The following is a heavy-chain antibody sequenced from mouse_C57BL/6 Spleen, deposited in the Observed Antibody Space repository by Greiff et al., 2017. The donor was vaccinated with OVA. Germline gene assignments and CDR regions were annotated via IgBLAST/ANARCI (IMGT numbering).Heavy chain of an antibody. V-gene: IGHV1-26*01. CDR1: GYTFTDYY. J-gene: IGHJ4*01. D-gene: IGHD1-1*01. Sequence: VQLQQSGPELVKPGASVKISCKASGYTFTDYYMNWVQQSHGKSLEWIGDINPNNGGTSYNQKFKGKATLTVDKSSSTAYMELRSLTSEDSAVYYCARPHYYGSSRDAMDYWGQGTSVTVSS. CDR3: ARPHYYGSSRDAMDY. CDR2: INPNNGGT.